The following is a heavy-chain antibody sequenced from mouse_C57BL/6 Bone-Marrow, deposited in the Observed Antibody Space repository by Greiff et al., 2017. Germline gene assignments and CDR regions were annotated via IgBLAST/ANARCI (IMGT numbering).Heavy chain of an antibody. J-gene: IGHJ2*01. Sequence: EVQLQQSGAELVRPGASVKLSCTASGFNIKDYYMHWVKQRPEQGLEWIGWIDPENGDTEYAPKFQGKATITADTSSNTAYLQLSSLTSEDTAVYDCTTDGCGPYYFDYGDRGTTLTVTA. CDR3: TTDGCGPYYFDY. CDR2: IDPENGDT. D-gene: IGHD1-2*01. V-gene: IGHV14-4*01. CDR1: GFNIKDYY.